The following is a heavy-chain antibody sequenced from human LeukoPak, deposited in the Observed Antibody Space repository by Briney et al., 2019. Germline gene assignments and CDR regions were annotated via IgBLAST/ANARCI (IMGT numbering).Heavy chain of an antibody. Sequence: PSETLSLTCTVSGGPISSYYWSWIRQPPGKGLEWIGYIYYSGTTNYNPSLKSRVTISVDTSKNQFSLKLSSVTAADTAVYYCARGEAFDIWGQGTMVTVSS. V-gene: IGHV4-59*12. CDR2: IYYSGTT. D-gene: IGHD1-26*01. CDR1: GGPISSYY. J-gene: IGHJ3*02. CDR3: ARGEAFDI.